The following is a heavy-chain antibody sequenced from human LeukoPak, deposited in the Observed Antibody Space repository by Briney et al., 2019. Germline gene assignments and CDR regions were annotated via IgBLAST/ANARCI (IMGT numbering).Heavy chain of an antibody. V-gene: IGHV3-23*01. D-gene: IGHD3-10*01. Sequence: PGGSLRLSCAASGFTFSSYAMSWVRQAPGKGLEWVSGISGSGGSTYYADSVKGRFTISRDNSKNTLYLQMNSLRAEDTAVYYCAKYSSGSYYNPYYYYMDVWGKGTTVTISS. CDR1: GFTFSSYA. CDR2: ISGSGGST. J-gene: IGHJ6*03. CDR3: AKYSSGSYYNPYYYYMDV.